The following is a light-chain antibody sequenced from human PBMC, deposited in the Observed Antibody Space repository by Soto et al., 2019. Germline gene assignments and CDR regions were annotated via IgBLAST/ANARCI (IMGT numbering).Light chain of an antibody. CDR3: MQTTQFPLT. Sequence: DIVLTQTPLSSPVTLGQPASISCRSSQSLVHSDGNTYLNWLQQRPGQPPRLLIYEVSNRFSGVPNRFSGSGAGKDFTLEISSVEAEDVGVYYCMQTTQFPLTFGGGTKVEIK. V-gene: IGKV2-24*01. CDR2: EVS. CDR1: QSLVHSDGNTY. J-gene: IGKJ4*01.